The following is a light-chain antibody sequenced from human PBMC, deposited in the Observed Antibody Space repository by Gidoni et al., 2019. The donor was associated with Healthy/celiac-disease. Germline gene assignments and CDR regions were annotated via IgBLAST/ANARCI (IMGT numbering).Light chain of an antibody. CDR3: QQSYSTPQLT. Sequence: DNQRTQSPSSMSASVGDRVTITCRASQSISSYLNWYQQKPGKATKLLIYAAPSLQSGVPSRFSGSGSRTDFTLTIISLQPEDFATYYCQQSYSTPQLTFGGXTKVEIK. CDR1: QSISSY. J-gene: IGKJ4*01. CDR2: AAP. V-gene: IGKV1-39*01.